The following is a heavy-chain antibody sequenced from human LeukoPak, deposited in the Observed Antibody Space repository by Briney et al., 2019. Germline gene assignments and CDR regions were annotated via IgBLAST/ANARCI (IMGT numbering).Heavy chain of an antibody. D-gene: IGHD2-2*01. CDR3: TTYCSSASCYHYFDY. Sequence: GGSLRLSCAASGFTFSNAWMSWVRQAPGKGLEWVGRIKSKTDGGTTDYAACVQGRFTISRDDSKNTLYLQMNSLKIEDTAVYYCTTYCSSASCYHYFDYWGQGTLVTVSS. CDR1: GFTFSNAW. J-gene: IGHJ4*02. V-gene: IGHV3-15*01. CDR2: IKSKTDGGTT.